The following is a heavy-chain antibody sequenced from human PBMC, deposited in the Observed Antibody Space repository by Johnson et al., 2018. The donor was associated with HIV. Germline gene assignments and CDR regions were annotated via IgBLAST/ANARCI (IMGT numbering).Heavy chain of an antibody. Sequence: VQLVESGGGVVQPGRSLRLSCAASGFTFSNYAMHWVRQAPGKGREYVSGVSSNGGKTYSANSVKGRCTITRDNSKNTLYLQMVRLRTEDMAVYHCARARYTSDWYLYDAFDLWGQGTMVTVSS. CDR2: VSSNGGKT. CDR1: GFTFSNYA. CDR3: ARARYTSDWYLYDAFDL. V-gene: IGHV3-64*01. J-gene: IGHJ3*01. D-gene: IGHD6-13*01.